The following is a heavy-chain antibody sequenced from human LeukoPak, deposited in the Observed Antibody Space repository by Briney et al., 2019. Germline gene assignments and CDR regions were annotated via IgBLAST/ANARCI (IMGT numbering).Heavy chain of an antibody. Sequence: ASVKVSCKASGYTFTDYYIHWVRQAPGQGLELMAWINPKSGGTNYAQKFQGRVTMTRDTSISTVYMEVSGLRSDDTAVYYCGGGRDRGSHTYYFDSGGRGPLVTISS. CDR2: INPKSGGT. D-gene: IGHD1-26*01. CDR3: GGGRDRGSHTYYFDS. J-gene: IGHJ4*02. CDR1: GYTFTDYY. V-gene: IGHV1-2*02.